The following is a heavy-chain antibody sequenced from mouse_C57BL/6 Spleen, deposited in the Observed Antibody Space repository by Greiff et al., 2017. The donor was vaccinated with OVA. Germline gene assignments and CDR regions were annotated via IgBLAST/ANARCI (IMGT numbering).Heavy chain of an antibody. CDR1: GYTFTDHT. CDR2: IYPRDGST. J-gene: IGHJ2*01. V-gene: IGHV1-78*01. CDR3: ARSGGYDYYFDY. Sequence: QVQLQQSDAELVKPGASVKISCKVSGYTFTDHTIHWMKQRPEQGLEWIGYIYPRDGSTKYNEKFKGKATLTADKSSSIAYMQLNSLTSEDSADYCCARSGGYDYYFDYWGQGTTLTVSS. D-gene: IGHD3-1*01.